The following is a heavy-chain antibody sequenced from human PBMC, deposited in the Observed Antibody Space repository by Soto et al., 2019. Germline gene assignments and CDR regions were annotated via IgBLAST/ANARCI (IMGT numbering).Heavy chain of an antibody. CDR3: ARGADSLKRVVEGFEYYYY. CDR2: ISSSSSTI. V-gene: IGHV3-48*01. CDR1: GFTFSSYS. J-gene: IGHJ4*02. Sequence: EVQLVESGGGLVQPGGSLRLSCAASGFTFSSYSMNWVGQAPGMGLEWVSYISSSSSTIYYADSVKGRFTISRDNAKNSLYLQRNSLRAADTAVEYCARGADSLKRVVEGFEYYYYWGQGTLVTVSS. D-gene: IGHD3-3*01.